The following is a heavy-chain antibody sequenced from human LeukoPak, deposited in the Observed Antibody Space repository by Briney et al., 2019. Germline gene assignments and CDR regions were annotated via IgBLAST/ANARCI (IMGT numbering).Heavy chain of an antibody. CDR1: GFTFGSCW. D-gene: IGHD1-26*01. V-gene: IGHV3-21*01. CDR3: ARVGGYYFFDY. Sequence: GGSLRLSCAASGFTFGSCWMNWVRQAPGKGLEWVSSISSSSSYIYYADSVKGRFTISRDNAKNSLYLQMNSLRAEDTAVYYCARVGGYYFFDYWGQGTLVTVSS. J-gene: IGHJ4*02. CDR2: ISSSSSYI.